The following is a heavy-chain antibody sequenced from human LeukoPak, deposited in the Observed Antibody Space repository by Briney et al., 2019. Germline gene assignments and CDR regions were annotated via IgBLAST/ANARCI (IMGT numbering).Heavy chain of an antibody. D-gene: IGHD6-19*01. Sequence: GASVKVSCKASGYTFTGYYMHWVRQAPGQGLEWMGWINPNSGGTNYAQKFQGRVTMTRDTSISPAYMELSRLRSDDTAVYYCARPYSSGWWGAFDIWGQGTMVTVSS. J-gene: IGHJ3*02. CDR2: INPNSGGT. CDR1: GYTFTGYY. CDR3: ARPYSSGWWGAFDI. V-gene: IGHV1-2*02.